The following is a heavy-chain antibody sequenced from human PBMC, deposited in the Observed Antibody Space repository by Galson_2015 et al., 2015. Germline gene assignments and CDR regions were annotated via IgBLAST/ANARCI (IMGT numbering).Heavy chain of an antibody. D-gene: IGHD2-2*01. CDR1: GGSFSSYA. Sequence: SVKVSCKASGGSFSSYAISWVRQAPGQGLEWMGGITPMFGTPKYEQKFQGRVTITADKSTSTAYMEVSSLRSEDTAVYYCARASQDCSRASCPYNYWGQGTLVTVS. J-gene: IGHJ4*02. CDR3: ARASQDCSRASCPYNY. V-gene: IGHV1-69*06. CDR2: ITPMFGTP.